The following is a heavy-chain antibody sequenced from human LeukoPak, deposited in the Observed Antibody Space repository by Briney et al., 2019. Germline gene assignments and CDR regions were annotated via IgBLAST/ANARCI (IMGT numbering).Heavy chain of an antibody. V-gene: IGHV1-69*05. CDR3: AAVLGPYYYYYMDV. J-gene: IGHJ6*03. D-gene: IGHD1-26*01. Sequence: SVKVSCKASGGTFSSYAISWVRQAPGQGLEWMGGIIPIFGTANYAQKFQGRVTITTDESTSTAYMELSSLGSEDTAVYYCAAVLGPYYYYYMDVWGKGTTVTVSS. CDR1: GGTFSSYA. CDR2: IIPIFGTA.